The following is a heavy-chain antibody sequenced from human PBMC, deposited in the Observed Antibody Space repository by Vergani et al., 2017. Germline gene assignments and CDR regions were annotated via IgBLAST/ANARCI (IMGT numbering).Heavy chain of an antibody. CDR2: ISWNSNSI. CDR3: AKDLGTSSGGGWFDP. D-gene: IGHD6-6*01. J-gene: IGHJ5*02. V-gene: IGHV3-9*02. CDR1: GFNSAGYA. Sequence: EVQLEESGGGLVLPGRSLRLSCVASGFNSAGYAMHWVRQAPGKGLECVSGISWNSNSIGYADSVKGRFTISRDNAKNSLYLQMNSLRAEDTAVYYCAKDLGTSSGGGWFDPWGQGTLVTVSS.